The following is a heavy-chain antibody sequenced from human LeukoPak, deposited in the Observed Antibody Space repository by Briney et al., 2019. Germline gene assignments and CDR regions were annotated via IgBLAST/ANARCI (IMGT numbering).Heavy chain of an antibody. Sequence: ASVKVSCKASGYTFTSYGMNWVRQAPGQGLEWMGWINTNTGNPTYAQGFTGRFVFSLDTSVSTAYLQISSLKAEDTAVYYCACIAVAGTGTIDYFDYWGQGTLVTVSS. CDR1: GYTFTSYG. CDR3: ACIAVAGTGTIDYFDY. CDR2: INTNTGNP. V-gene: IGHV7-4-1*02. D-gene: IGHD6-19*01. J-gene: IGHJ4*02.